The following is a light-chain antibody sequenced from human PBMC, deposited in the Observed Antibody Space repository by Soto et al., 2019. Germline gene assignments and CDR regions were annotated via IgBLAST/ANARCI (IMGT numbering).Light chain of an antibody. V-gene: IGKV3-15*01. CDR1: QSVSSN. Sequence: ELVMTQSPATLSVSPGERATLSCRASQSVSSNLAWYQQKPGQAPRLLIYGASTRATGIPARFSGSGSGTEFTLTISSLQSEDFGIYYCQQYNNWPPVTFGQGTRLEIK. CDR2: GAS. J-gene: IGKJ5*01. CDR3: QQYNNWPPVT.